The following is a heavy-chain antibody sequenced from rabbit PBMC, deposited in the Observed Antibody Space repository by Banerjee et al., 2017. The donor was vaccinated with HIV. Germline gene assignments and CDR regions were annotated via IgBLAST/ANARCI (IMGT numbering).Heavy chain of an antibody. CDR1: GFDFISNA. CDR2: IYSGSSGRP. CDR3: ARGLLIGDL. Sequence: QEQPVESGGGLVQPGGSLTLTCTASGFDFISNAMCWVRQAPGKGLEWIACIYSGSSGRPYYASWAKGRFTISKASSTTVTLQMTSLTAADTATYFCARGLLIGDLWGPGTLVTDS. D-gene: IGHD4-2*01. J-gene: IGHJ4*01. V-gene: IGHV1S45*01.